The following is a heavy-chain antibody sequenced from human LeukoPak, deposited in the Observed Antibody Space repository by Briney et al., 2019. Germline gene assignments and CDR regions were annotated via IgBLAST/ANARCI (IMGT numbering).Heavy chain of an antibody. J-gene: IGHJ4*02. V-gene: IGHV3-15*01. CDR2: IKSKSDGGTT. D-gene: IGHD3-22*01. CDR3: ARVRITMIVVVIPPDY. Sequence: GGSLRLSCAASGITLSNAWMSWVRQAPGKGLEWIGRIKSKSDGGTTDYAAPVKGGFTISRDDSKNTLYLQMNSLRAEDTAVYYCARVRITMIVVVIPPDYWGQGTLVTVSS. CDR1: GITLSNAW.